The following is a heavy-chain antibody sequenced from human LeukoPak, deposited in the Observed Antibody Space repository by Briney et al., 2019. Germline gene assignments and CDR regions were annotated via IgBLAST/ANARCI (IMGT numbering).Heavy chain of an antibody. CDR2: INTRTANS. J-gene: IGHJ4*02. CDR3: VRVGVLTTVFDY. CDR1: GYDFTAYT. D-gene: IGHD4/OR15-4a*01. V-gene: IGHV7-4-1*02. Sequence: GASVKVSCEASGYDFTAYTLNWVRQAPGQGLEWMGWINTRTANSMYAQGFVGRFVFSVDTSVNTAYLQISSLKAEDTAVYYCVRVGVLTTVFDYWGQGTLVAVSS.